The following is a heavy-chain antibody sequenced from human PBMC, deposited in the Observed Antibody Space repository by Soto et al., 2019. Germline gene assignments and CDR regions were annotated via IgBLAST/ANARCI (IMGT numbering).Heavy chain of an antibody. D-gene: IGHD3-22*01. CDR3: ARMIRSYYYGVDV. CDR2: IHCSGST. Sequence: QVQLQESGPGLVKPSETLSLTCTVSGGSIRSYYWSWIRQPPGKGLEWIGHIHCSGSTNYNPSLESRVTISVDTSKNQLSLNLSSVTAADTAVYYCARMIRSYYYGVDVWGQGTTVTVSS. CDR1: GGSIRSYY. J-gene: IGHJ6*02. V-gene: IGHV4-59*01.